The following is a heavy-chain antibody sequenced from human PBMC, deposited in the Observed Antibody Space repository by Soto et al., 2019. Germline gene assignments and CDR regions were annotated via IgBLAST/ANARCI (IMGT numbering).Heavy chain of an antibody. V-gene: IGHV3-13*01. CDR1: GFTFSSYD. CDR3: ARDKEGITGTTGDS. J-gene: IGHJ4*02. D-gene: IGHD1-7*01. CDR2: IGTAGDT. Sequence: GGSLRLSCAASGFTFSSYDMHWVRQATGKGLEWVSAIGTAGDTYYPGSVKGRFTISRDNAKNSLYLQMNSLRAEDTAVYYCARDKEGITGTTGDSWGQGTLVTVSS.